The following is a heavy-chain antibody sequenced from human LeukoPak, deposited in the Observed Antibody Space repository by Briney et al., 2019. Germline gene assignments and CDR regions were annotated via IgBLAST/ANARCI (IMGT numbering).Heavy chain of an antibody. Sequence: SVKVSCKASGGTFSSYAISWVRQAPGQGLEWMGRIIPILGIANYAQKFQGRVTITADQSTSTAYMELSSLRSEDTAVYYRAREMTGSSGGRYGDNWFAPWGQGTLVTVSS. CDR3: AREMTGSSGGRYGDNWFAP. J-gene: IGHJ5*02. CDR1: GGTFSSYA. D-gene: IGHD2-15*01. V-gene: IGHV1-69*04. CDR2: IIPILGIA.